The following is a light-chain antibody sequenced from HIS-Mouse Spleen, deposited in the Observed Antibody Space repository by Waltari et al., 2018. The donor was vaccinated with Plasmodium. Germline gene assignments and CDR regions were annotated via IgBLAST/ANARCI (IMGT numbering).Light chain of an antibody. CDR2: EDS. CDR1: ALPKKY. CDR3: YSTDSSGNHRV. V-gene: IGLV3-10*01. Sequence: SYELTHPPSVPVSPGQTARTTSPGDALPKKYAYGYQQKSGQAPVLVIYEDSKRPSGIPERFSGSSSGTMATLTISGAQVEDEADYYCYSTDSSGNHRVFGGGTKLTVL. J-gene: IGLJ3*02.